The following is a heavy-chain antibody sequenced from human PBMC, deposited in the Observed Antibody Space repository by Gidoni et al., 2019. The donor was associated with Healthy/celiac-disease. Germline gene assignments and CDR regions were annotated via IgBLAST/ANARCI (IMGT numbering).Heavy chain of an antibody. CDR2: ISGSGGST. J-gene: IGHJ5*02. D-gene: IGHD5-18*01. V-gene: IGHV3-23*01. CDR1: GFTFSSYA. CDR3: AKQLTRGYSYGYGVNWFDP. Sequence: EVQLLESGGGLVQPGGSLRLSCAASGFTFSSYAMSWVRQAPGKGLEWVSAISGSGGSTYYAGPVKGRFTISRDNSKNTLYLQMNSLRAEDTAVYYCAKQLTRGYSYGYGVNWFDPWGQGTLVTVSS.